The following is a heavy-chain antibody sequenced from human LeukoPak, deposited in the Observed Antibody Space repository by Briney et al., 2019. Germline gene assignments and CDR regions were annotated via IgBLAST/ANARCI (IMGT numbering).Heavy chain of an antibody. V-gene: IGHV3-30*02. CDR1: GFTFSSYG. Sequence: GGSLRLSCAASGFTFSSYGMHWVRQAPGKGLEWVAFIRYDGSNKYYADSVKGRFTISRDNSKNTLYLQMNSLRAEDTAVYYCARDHCTNGVCYYYYYMDVWGKGTTVTVSS. CDR3: ARDHCTNGVCYYYYYMDV. D-gene: IGHD2-8*01. CDR2: IRYDGSNK. J-gene: IGHJ6*03.